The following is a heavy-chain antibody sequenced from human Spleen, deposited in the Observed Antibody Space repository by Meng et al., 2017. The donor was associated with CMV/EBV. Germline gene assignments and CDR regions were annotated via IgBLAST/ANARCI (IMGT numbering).Heavy chain of an antibody. Sequence: SGGPISSSSHYWGWIRQPPGKGLEWIGSVYYSGSTYYNPSLKSRVAISVDTSTTQFSLKVTSMTAADTAVYYCAILDGSDYYYGVDYWGQGILVTVSS. J-gene: IGHJ4*02. CDR2: VYYSGST. CDR3: AILDGSDYYYGVDY. V-gene: IGHV4-39*01. D-gene: IGHD3-22*01. CDR1: GGPISSSSHY.